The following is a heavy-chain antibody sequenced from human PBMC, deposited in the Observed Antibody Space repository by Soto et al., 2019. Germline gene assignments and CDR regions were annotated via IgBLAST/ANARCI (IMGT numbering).Heavy chain of an antibody. CDR3: AREDSYGWSGESLDV. Sequence: PSETLSLTCTVSGGSISSFYWSWIRQPAGKGLEWIGRIYSGGRNNYNPSLKSRVTMSVDTSKNQFSLTLTSVTAADTAVYYCAREDSYGWSGESLDVWGQGTTVTVSS. CDR1: GGSISSFY. CDR2: IYSGGRN. D-gene: IGHD6-19*01. J-gene: IGHJ6*02. V-gene: IGHV4-4*07.